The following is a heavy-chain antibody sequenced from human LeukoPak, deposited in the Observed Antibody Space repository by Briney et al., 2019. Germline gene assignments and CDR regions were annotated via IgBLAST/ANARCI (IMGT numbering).Heavy chain of an antibody. CDR2: VSGGDGIT. J-gene: IGHJ4*02. CDR1: GFAFSSYA. V-gene: IGHV3-23*01. Sequence: HPGGSLRLSCAASGFAFSSYAMSWVRQAPGKGLEWVSTVSGGDGITYYADSVKGRFTISRDISKSTVYMQMNSLRAEDTAVYYCAKSLGGYGNFDYWGQGTLVTVSS. CDR3: AKSLGGYGNFDY. D-gene: IGHD5-18*01.